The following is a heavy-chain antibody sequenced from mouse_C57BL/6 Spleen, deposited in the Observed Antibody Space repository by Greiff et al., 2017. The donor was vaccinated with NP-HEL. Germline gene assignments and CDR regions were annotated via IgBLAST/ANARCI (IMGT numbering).Heavy chain of an antibody. CDR3: ARGSSGYDFDY. Sequence: QVQLQQSGAELARPGASVKLSCKASGYTFTSYGISWVKQRTGQGLEWIGEIYPRSGNTYYNEEFKGKATLTADKSSSTAYMELRSLTSEDSAVYFCARGSSGYDFDYWGQGTTLTVSS. D-gene: IGHD3-2*02. CDR2: IYPRSGNT. CDR1: GYTFTSYG. V-gene: IGHV1-81*01. J-gene: IGHJ2*01.